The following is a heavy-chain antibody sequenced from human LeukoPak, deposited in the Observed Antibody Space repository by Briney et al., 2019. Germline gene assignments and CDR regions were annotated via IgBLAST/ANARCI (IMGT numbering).Heavy chain of an antibody. V-gene: IGHV1-69*01. D-gene: IGHD1-26*01. Sequence: GASVKVSCKASGGTFSSYAISWVRQAPGQGLEWMGGIIPIFGTANYARKLQGRVTITADESTSTAYMELSSLRSEDTAVYYCARDGVVGATTDYWGQGTLVTVSS. CDR3: ARDGVVGATTDY. J-gene: IGHJ4*02. CDR1: GGTFSSYA. CDR2: IIPIFGTA.